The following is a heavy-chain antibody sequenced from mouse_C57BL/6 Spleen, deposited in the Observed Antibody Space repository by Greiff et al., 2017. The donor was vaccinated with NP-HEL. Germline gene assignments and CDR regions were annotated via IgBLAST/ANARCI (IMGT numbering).Heavy chain of an antibody. Sequence: QVHVKQSGAELVRPGASVKLSCKASGYTFTDYYINWVKQRPGQGLEWIARIYPGSGNTYYNEKFKGKATLTAEKSSSTAYMQLSSLTSEDSAVYFCARELLREKGPFDYWGQGTTLTVSS. J-gene: IGHJ2*01. CDR3: ARELLREKGPFDY. D-gene: IGHD1-1*01. CDR1: GYTFTDYY. CDR2: IYPGSGNT. V-gene: IGHV1-76*01.